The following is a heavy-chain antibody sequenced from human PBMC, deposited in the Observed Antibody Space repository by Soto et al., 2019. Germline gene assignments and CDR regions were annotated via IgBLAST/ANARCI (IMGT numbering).Heavy chain of an antibody. V-gene: IGHV1-2*04. CDR2: INPKSGGT. CDR1: GYSFTDYH. CDR3: ARGDSTDCSNGVCSFFYNHDMDV. Sequence: ASGKVSCKASGYSFTDYHIHWVRQAPGQGLEWLGRINPKSGGTSTAQKFQGWVTMTTDTSISTASMGLTRLTSDDTAIYYCARGDSTDCSNGVCSFFYNHDMDVWGQGTTVTVSS. J-gene: IGHJ6*02. D-gene: IGHD2-8*01.